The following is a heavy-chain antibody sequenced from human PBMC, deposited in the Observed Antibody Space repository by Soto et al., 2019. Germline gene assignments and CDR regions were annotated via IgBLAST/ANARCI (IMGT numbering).Heavy chain of an antibody. Sequence: KPSETLSLTCAVSGGSISSGGYSWSWIRQPPGKGLEWIGYIYHSGSTYYNPSLKSRVTISVDRSKNQFSLKLSSATAADTAVYYCARSVVVVAATRAVRYFDYWGQGTLVTVSS. V-gene: IGHV4-30-2*01. CDR1: GGSISSGGYS. CDR3: ARSVVVVAATRAVRYFDY. CDR2: IYHSGST. D-gene: IGHD2-15*01. J-gene: IGHJ4*02.